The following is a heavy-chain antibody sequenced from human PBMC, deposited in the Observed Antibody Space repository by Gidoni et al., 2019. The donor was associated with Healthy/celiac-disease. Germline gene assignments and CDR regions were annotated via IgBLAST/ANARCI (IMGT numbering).Heavy chain of an antibody. J-gene: IGHJ4*02. Sequence: QVQLQESGPGLVKPSQTLSLTCTVSGGSISSGDYYWSWIRQPPGKGLEWIGYIYYSGSTYYNPSLKSRVTISVDTSKNQFSLKLSSVTAADTAVYYCARVFGLSGEVSTDDYWGQGTLVTVSS. CDR2: IYYSGST. CDR3: ARVFGLSGEVSTDDY. D-gene: IGHD3-16*02. CDR1: GGSISSGDYY. V-gene: IGHV4-30-4*01.